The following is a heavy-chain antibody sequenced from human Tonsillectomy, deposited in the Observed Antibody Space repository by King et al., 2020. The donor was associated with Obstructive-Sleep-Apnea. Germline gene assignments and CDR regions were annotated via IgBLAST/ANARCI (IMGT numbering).Heavy chain of an antibody. D-gene: IGHD3-22*01. CDR1: GFTFSSYA. J-gene: IGHJ1*01. CDR3: AKSQRAYYYDSSGYPEYFQH. Sequence: VQLVESGGGLVQPGGSLRLSCAASGFTFSSYAMSWVRQAPGKGLEWVSAISGSGGSTYYADSVKGRFTISRVNSKNTLYLQMNSLRAEDTAVYYCAKSQRAYYYDSSGYPEYFQHWGQGTLVTVSS. V-gene: IGHV3-23*04. CDR2: ISGSGGST.